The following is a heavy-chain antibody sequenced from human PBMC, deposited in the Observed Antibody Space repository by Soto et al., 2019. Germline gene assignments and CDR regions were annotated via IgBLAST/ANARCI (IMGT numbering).Heavy chain of an antibody. D-gene: IGHD2-2*01. V-gene: IGHV4-39*01. CDR2: VYYTGTT. Sequence: SETLSLTCTVSNFSVLTSIYYWAWIRQPPGKGLEWVGTVYYTGTTYYNPSLQSRVTISIDTSKNQFAPNLNSVTAADTGVYYCARNWNLALVPAAYFDSWGQGTLVTVSS. CDR1: NFSVLTSIYY. CDR3: ARNWNLALVPAAYFDS. J-gene: IGHJ4*02.